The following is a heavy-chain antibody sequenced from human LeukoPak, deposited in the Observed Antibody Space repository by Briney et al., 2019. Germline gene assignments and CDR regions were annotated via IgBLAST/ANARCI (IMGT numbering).Heavy chain of an antibody. CDR1: GGSISSGGYS. CDR3: ARSARLRMDV. J-gene: IGHJ6*03. V-gene: IGHV4-30-2*01. CDR2: IYHSGST. Sequence: PSETLSLTCAVSGGSISSGGYSWSWIRQPPGKGLEWIGYIYHSGSTYYNPSLKSRVTISVDRSKNQFSLKLSSVTAADTAVYYCARSARLRMDVWGKGTTVTVSS.